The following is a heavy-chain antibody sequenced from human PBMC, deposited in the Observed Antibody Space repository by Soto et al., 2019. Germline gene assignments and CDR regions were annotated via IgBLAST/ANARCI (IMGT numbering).Heavy chain of an antibody. CDR2: INHSGST. J-gene: IGHJ4*02. V-gene: IGHV4-34*01. CDR3: ARGGYSGVSY. D-gene: IGHD6-19*01. Sequence: QVQLQQWGAGLLKPSETLSLTCAVYGGSFSGYYWSWIRQPPGKGLEWIGEINHSGSTNYNPSLKGRATIAVDTSKNQCSLKLRAVTAAATAVYSCARGGYSGVSYWGRGTLVTVSS. CDR1: GGSFSGYY.